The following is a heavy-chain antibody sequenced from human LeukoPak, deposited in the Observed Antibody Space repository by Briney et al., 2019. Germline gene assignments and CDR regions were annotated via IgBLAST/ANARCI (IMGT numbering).Heavy chain of an antibody. CDR2: VYYSGST. CDR3: ARQGSGYDY. CDR1: GGSISSTSYY. J-gene: IGHJ4*02. D-gene: IGHD5-12*01. Sequence: PSETLSLTCTVSGGSISSTSYYWGWIRQPPRKGLEWIGSVYYSGSTYYNPFLKSRVTTAVDTSKNQFFLKVRSVTAADTAVYYCARQGSGYDYWGQGTLVTVPS. V-gene: IGHV4-39*01.